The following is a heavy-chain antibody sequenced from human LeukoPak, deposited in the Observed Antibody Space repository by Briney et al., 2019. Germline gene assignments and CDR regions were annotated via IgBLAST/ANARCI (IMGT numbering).Heavy chain of an antibody. Sequence: PGGSLRLSCAPSGFTFDDYAMHWVRQAPGKGLEWVSGISWNSGSIGYADPVKGRFTISRDNAKNSLYLQMNSLRAEDMALYYCAKESSYDSSGYDAFDIWGQGTMVAVSS. CDR3: AKESSYDSSGYDAFDI. CDR1: GFTFDDYA. CDR2: ISWNSGSI. J-gene: IGHJ3*02. V-gene: IGHV3-9*03. D-gene: IGHD3-22*01.